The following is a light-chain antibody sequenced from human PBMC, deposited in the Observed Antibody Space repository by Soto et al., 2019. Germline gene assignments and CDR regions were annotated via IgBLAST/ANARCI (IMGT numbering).Light chain of an antibody. CDR1: SSDVGGYNY. V-gene: IGLV2-14*01. CDR3: SSYTSSSTLV. J-gene: IGLJ1*01. CDR2: DVS. Sequence: QATLSQPPSLAGSPAQSITISCTGPSSDVGGYNYVSWYQQHPGKAPKLMIYDVSNRPSGVSNRFSGSKSGNTASLTISGLQAEDEADYYCSSYTSSSTLVFGTGT.